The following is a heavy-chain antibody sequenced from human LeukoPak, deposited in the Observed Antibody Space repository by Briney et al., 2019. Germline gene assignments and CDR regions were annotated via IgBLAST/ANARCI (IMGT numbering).Heavy chain of an antibody. J-gene: IGHJ3*02. V-gene: IGHV3-33*01. CDR1: GFTFSSYG. CDR2: IWYDGSNK. CDR3: AREGSGHDAFDI. D-gene: IGHD5-12*01. Sequence: GGSLRLSCAASGFTFSSYGMHWVRQAPGKGLEWVAVIWYDGSNKYYADSVKGRFTISRDNSKNTLYLQMNSLRAEDTAVYYCAREGSGHDAFDIWGQETMVTVSS.